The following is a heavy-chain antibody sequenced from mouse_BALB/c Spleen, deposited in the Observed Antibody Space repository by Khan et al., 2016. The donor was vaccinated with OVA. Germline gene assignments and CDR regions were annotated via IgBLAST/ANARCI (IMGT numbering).Heavy chain of an antibody. V-gene: IGHV5-9-3*01. D-gene: IGHD1-1*02. CDR2: ISSDGDYT. CDR1: GFTFSTYA. J-gene: IGHJ3*01. Sequence: EVQGVESGGGLVKPGGSLKLSCAASGFTFSTYAMSWVRQTPEKRLEWVATISSDGDYTYFPDNVTGRFTISRDNAKNTLCLQMTSLRTEDTDMYYCARSHYGKCAYWGQWTLVTVSA. CDR3: ARSHYGKCAY.